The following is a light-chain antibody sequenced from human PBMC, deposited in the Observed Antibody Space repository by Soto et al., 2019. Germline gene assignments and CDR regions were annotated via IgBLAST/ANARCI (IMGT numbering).Light chain of an antibody. V-gene: IGLV1-44*01. CDR2: SNN. CDR1: SSNIESNT. CDR3: VAWDDTLNGYV. J-gene: IGLJ1*01. Sequence: QSVLTQPPSASGTPGQRVTISCSGGSSNIESNTVNWYRQLPGAAPTLLIYSNNQRPSGVPDRFSGSKSDTSGSLTISGLQSEDEADYYCVAWDDTLNGYVLGPGTKVTVL.